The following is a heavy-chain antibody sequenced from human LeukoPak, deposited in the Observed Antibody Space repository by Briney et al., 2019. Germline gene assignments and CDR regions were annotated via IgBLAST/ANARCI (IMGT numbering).Heavy chain of an antibody. D-gene: IGHD6-19*01. Sequence: PGGSLRLSCAASGFTFSSYSMMWVRQAPGKGLEWISYISNSGSTKYYADSVKGRFTISRDNAKNSVFLQMNSLRAEDTAVYYCARDPVRGREQWLGYDYWGQGTLVTVSS. CDR2: ISNSGSTK. J-gene: IGHJ4*02. V-gene: IGHV3-48*04. CDR1: GFTFSSYS. CDR3: ARDPVRGREQWLGYDY.